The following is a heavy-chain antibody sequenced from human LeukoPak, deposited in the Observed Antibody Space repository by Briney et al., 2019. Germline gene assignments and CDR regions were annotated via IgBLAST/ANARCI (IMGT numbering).Heavy chain of an antibody. V-gene: IGHV1-69*05. D-gene: IGHD3-10*01. CDR1: GGTFNSYS. J-gene: IGHJ6*03. Sequence: GASVRVSCKASGGTFNSYSLSWVRQAPGQGLEWMGGIVPIFGTAEYAQKFQGRATITTDDAASTVYLELTGLTSDDTAVYYCARSEITMVRGVIRTTKYYMDVWGKGTTVAVSS. CDR2: IVPIFGTA. CDR3: ARSEITMVRGVIRTTKYYMDV.